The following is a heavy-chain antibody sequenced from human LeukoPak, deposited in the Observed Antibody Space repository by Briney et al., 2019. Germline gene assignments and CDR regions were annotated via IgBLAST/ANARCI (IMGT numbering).Heavy chain of an antibody. V-gene: IGHV1-46*01. CDR1: GYTFTNCY. CDR3: ARPLAPVMLNAFDV. J-gene: IGHJ3*01. D-gene: IGHD2-8*01. Sequence: ASVKVSCKASGYTFTNCYIHWVRQAPGQGLEWMGIITPSDGSTGYAQKFQGRVTMARDTSTSTVYMEMSSLRSEDTAVYYCARPLAPVMLNAFDVWGQGTMVTVSS. CDR2: ITPSDGST.